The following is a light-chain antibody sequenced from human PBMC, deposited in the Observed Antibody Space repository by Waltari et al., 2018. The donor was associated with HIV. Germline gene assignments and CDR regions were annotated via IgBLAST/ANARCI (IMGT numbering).Light chain of an antibody. J-gene: IGLJ1*01. CDR2: EVN. CDR1: SSDVGSYNV. Sequence: QSALTQPASVSGSPGQSITISCTGTSSDVGSYNVVSWYQQHPGKAPKLMIYEVNKRPAGVSNRFSGSKSGNTASLTISVLQAEDEADYHCCSYAVSSTHVFGTGTKVTVL. CDR3: CSYAVSSTHV. V-gene: IGLV2-23*02.